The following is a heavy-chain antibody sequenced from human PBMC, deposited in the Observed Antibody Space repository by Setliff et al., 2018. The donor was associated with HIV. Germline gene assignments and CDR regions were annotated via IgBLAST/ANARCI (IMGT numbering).Heavy chain of an antibody. CDR1: GYTFTSHF. CDR3: ARGGSEAAAHY. Sequence: ASVKVSCKASGYTFTSHFMHWVRQATGQGLEWMGWMNPHSGSTVYAQKFQGRVTMTRNTSITTAYMEPTSLRSEDTAVYYCARGGSEAAAHYWGQGTLVTVSS. V-gene: IGHV1-8*02. J-gene: IGHJ4*02. D-gene: IGHD6-25*01. CDR2: MNPHSGST.